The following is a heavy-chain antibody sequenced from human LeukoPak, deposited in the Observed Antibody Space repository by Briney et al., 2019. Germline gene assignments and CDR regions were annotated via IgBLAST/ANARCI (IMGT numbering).Heavy chain of an antibody. CDR2: IYPGDSHT. D-gene: IGHD6-6*01. CDR3: ATPYTASSIPH. CDR1: GYSSTTYW. Sequence: GESLNFSCKGSGYSSTTYWIGWVRQLPGKDLEWMGIIYPGDSHTRYSPSFQGQVHISVDKSISTAYRQWSSLKASDTAMYYCATPYTASSIPHWGQRTLVTVSS. J-gene: IGHJ4*02. V-gene: IGHV5-51*01.